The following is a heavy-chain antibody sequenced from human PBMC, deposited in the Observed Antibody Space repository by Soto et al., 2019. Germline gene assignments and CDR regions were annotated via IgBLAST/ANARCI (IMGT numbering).Heavy chain of an antibody. CDR3: ARPYGDYDNWFDP. D-gene: IGHD4-17*01. CDR2: IYYSGST. V-gene: IGHV4-39*01. CDR1: GGSISSSSYY. J-gene: IGHJ5*02. Sequence: SETLSLTCTVSGGSISSSSYYWGWIRQPPGKGLEWIGSIYYSGSTYYNPSLKSRVTISVDTSKNQFSLKLSSVTAADTAVYYCARPYGDYDNWFDPWGQGTLVTVSS.